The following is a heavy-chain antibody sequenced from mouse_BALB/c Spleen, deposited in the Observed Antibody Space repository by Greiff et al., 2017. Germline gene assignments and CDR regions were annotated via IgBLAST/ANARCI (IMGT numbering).Heavy chain of an antibody. Sequence: EVQLQQSGGGLVQPGGSLKLSCAASGFTFSSYTMSWVRQTPEKRLEWVAYISNGGGSTYYPDTVKGRFTISRDNAKNTLYLQMSSLKSEDTAMYYCARHLYYGSSYRYFDVWGAGTTVTVSS. CDR2: ISNGGGST. CDR3: ARHLYYGSSYRYFDV. J-gene: IGHJ1*01. CDR1: GFTFSSYT. V-gene: IGHV5-12-2*01. D-gene: IGHD1-1*01.